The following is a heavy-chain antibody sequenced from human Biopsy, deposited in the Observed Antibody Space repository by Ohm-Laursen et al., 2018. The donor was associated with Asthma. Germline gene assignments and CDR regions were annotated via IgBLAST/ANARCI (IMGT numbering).Heavy chain of an antibody. Sequence: GSSVKVSCKASGGTFSNYVFSWVRQAPGQGLEWMGGIIPMFGTTKYTQKFQARVSITADEATSTVYMELSSLRSEDTAVYYCARVLTTEEGGTWFDPWGQGTLVTVSS. CDR2: IIPMFGTT. CDR3: ARVLTTEEGGTWFDP. D-gene: IGHD4-11*01. V-gene: IGHV1-69*01. CDR1: GGTFSNYV. J-gene: IGHJ5*02.